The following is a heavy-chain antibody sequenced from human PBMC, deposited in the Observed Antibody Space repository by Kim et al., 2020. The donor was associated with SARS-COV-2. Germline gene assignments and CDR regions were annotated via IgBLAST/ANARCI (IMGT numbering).Heavy chain of an antibody. CDR2: ISAYNGNT. CDR3: ARDYDYVWGSYPSSLGY. D-gene: IGHD3-16*01. Sequence: ASVKVSCKASGYTFTSYGISWVRQAPGQGLEWMGWISAYNGNTNYAQKLQGRVTMTTDTSTSTAYMELRSLRSDDTAVYYCARDYDYVWGSYPSSLGYWGQGTLVTASS. CDR1: GYTFTSYG. V-gene: IGHV1-18*01. J-gene: IGHJ4*02.